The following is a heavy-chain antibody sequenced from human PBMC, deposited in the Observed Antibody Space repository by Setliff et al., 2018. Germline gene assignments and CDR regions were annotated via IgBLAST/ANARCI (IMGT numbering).Heavy chain of an antibody. V-gene: IGHV3-23*01. CDR1: GFTFSSYA. D-gene: IGHD2-15*01. J-gene: IGHJ4*02. CDR2: ISGSAQTT. CDR3: AKRGPYCSGGTCHYYFDY. Sequence: PGGSLRLSCAASGFTFSSYAITWVRQAPGKGLEWVSMISGSAQTTYYADSVKGRFTISRENSKNTVYLELNRLRAEDPAVYYRAKRGPYCSGGTCHYYFDYWGQGTLVTVSS.